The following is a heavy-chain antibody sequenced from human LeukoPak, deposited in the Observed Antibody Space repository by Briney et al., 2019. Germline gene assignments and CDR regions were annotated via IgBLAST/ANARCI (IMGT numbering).Heavy chain of an antibody. D-gene: IGHD1-26*01. CDR2: IYPGDSDT. J-gene: IGHJ3*02. CDR3: AIRTDSGSYLDAFDI. Sequence: GESLKISCKGSGYSFTCYWIGWVRQMPGKGLEWMGIIYPGDSDTRYSPSFQGQVTISADKSISTAYLQWSSLKASDTAMYYCAIRTDSGSYLDAFDIWGQGTMVTVSS. V-gene: IGHV5-51*01. CDR1: GYSFTCYW.